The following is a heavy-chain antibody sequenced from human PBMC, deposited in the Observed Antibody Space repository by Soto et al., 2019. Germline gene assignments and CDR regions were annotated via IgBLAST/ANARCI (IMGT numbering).Heavy chain of an antibody. Sequence: GGSLRLSCAAPGFAFSSYWMSWVRQAPGKGLEWVANIKKDGSEEYYVDSVKGRFTISRDSAKNSLYLQMNSLRAEDTAVYYCATSSDTGYIFDFWGQGTLVTVSS. D-gene: IGHD3-9*01. CDR3: ATSSDTGYIFDF. V-gene: IGHV3-7*01. CDR1: GFAFSSYW. CDR2: IKKDGSEE. J-gene: IGHJ4*02.